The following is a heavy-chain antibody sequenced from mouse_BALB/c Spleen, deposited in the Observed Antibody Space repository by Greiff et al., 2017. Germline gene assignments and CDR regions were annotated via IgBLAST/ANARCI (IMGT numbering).Heavy chain of an antibody. CDR3: ARYRYDDWFAY. J-gene: IGHJ2*01. CDR1: GYTFTDYA. CDR2: ISTYYGDA. D-gene: IGHD2-14*01. V-gene: IGHV1S137*01. Sequence: QVQLQQSGAELVRPGVSVKISCKGSGYTFTDYAMHWVKQSHAKSLEWIGVISTYYGDASYNQKFKGKATMTVDKSSSTAYMELARLTSEDSAIYYCARYRYDDWFAYWGQGTTLTVSS.